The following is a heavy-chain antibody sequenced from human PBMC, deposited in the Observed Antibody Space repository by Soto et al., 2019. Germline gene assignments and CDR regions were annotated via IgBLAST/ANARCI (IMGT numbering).Heavy chain of an antibody. CDR1: DFNFCSYG. CDR2: ISGRGGST. CDR3: AKPHSGSYSLPDY. J-gene: IGHJ4*02. D-gene: IGHD1-26*01. Sequence: GSLRFSRATSDFNFCSYGIRWLRQATGKGLEWVSAISGRGGSTYYADSVKGRFTISRDNSKNTLYLQMNSLRAEDTAVYYCAKPHSGSYSLPDYWGQGTLVNV. V-gene: IGHV3-23*01.